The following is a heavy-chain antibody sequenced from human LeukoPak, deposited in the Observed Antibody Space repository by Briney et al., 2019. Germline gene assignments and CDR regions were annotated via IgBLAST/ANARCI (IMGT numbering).Heavy chain of an antibody. CDR1: GGSISSGGYS. CDR3: ARGPFNYYDSSGYDRYYFDY. J-gene: IGHJ4*02. CDR2: INHSGST. D-gene: IGHD3-22*01. Sequence: SSQTLSLTCAVSGGSISSGGYSWSWIRQPPGKGLEWIGEINHSGSTNYNPSLKSRVTISVDTSKNQFSLKLSSVTAADTAVYYCARGPFNYYDSSGYDRYYFDYWGQGTLVTVSS. V-gene: IGHV4-30-2*01.